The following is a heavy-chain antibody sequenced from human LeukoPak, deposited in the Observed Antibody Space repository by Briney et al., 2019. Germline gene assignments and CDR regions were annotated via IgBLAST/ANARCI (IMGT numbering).Heavy chain of an antibody. J-gene: IGHJ4*02. Sequence: GGSLRLSCADSGFTFSSYEMNWVRQAPGKGLEGVSYISSGSTIYDADCVKGRFTITRDNAKNSLYLQMNSLRAEDTAVYYCARESIAVAGAPFDYWGQGTLVTVSS. CDR1: GFTFSSYE. CDR2: ISSGSTI. D-gene: IGHD6-19*01. CDR3: ARESIAVAGAPFDY. V-gene: IGHV3-48*03.